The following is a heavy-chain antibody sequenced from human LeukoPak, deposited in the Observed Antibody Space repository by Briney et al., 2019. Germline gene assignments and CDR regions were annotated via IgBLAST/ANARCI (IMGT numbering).Heavy chain of an antibody. J-gene: IGHJ5*02. CDR3: ARGPGSGRNYNWFDP. CDR1: GFTFSSYS. CDR2: ISGSSSSI. Sequence: GGSLRLSCAASGFTFSSYSMNWVRQGPGKGLEWVSSISGSSSSIYYGDSVKSRFTISRDNAKNSLYLQMNSLRAEDTAVYYCARGPGSGRNYNWFDPWGQGTLVTVSS. V-gene: IGHV3-21*01. D-gene: IGHD3-10*01.